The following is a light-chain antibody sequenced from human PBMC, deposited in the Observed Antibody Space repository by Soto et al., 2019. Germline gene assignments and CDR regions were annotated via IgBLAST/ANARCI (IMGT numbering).Light chain of an antibody. Sequence: ILLTQSPSSLSASVGDRVTITCRASQGIDSSFAWYQQKPGKDPKLLIYAASSLQSGVPSRFSGSGSGTDFNLTISRLEPEDFGVYYCQQYGSSPITFGQGTRLEIK. CDR1: QGIDSS. V-gene: IGKV1-9*01. CDR2: AAS. CDR3: QQYGSSPIT. J-gene: IGKJ5*01.